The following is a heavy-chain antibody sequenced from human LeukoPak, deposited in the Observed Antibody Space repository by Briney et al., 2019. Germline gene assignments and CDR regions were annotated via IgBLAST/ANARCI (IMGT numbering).Heavy chain of an antibody. CDR2: ISSSSSYI. CDR3: ASRYGDYIGVWFDP. Sequence: PGGSLRLSCAASGFTSSSYSMNWVRQAPGKGLEWVSSISSSSSYIYYADSVKGRFTISRDNAKNSLYLQMNSLRAEDTAVYYCASRYGDYIGVWFDPWGQGTLVTVSS. D-gene: IGHD4-17*01. V-gene: IGHV3-21*01. CDR1: GFTSSSYS. J-gene: IGHJ5*02.